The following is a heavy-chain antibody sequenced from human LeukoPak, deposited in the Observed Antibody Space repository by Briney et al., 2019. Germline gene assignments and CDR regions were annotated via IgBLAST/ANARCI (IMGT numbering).Heavy chain of an antibody. V-gene: IGHV4-34*01. D-gene: IGHD4-17*01. CDR1: GGSFGGYY. CDR3: AREGVTTPFDY. Sequence: SETLSLTCAVYGGSFGGYYWSWIRQPPGKGLEWIGEINHSGSTNYNPSLKSRVTISVDTSKNQFSLKLSSVTAADTAVYYCAREGVTTPFDYWGQGTLVTVSS. CDR2: INHSGST. J-gene: IGHJ4*02.